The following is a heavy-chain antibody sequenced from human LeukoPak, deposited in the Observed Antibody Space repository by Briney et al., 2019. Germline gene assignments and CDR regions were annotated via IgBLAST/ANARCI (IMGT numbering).Heavy chain of an antibody. J-gene: IGHJ4*02. D-gene: IGHD1/OR15-1a*01. CDR3: ARDSNWNNGGFDY. CDR1: GFTFSRYE. Sequence: GGSLRLSCAASGFTFSRYEMNWVRQAPGTGMEWLSYISSSGSTIYYADSVKGRFTISRDNVKNTLHLQMSSLRAEDTAVYYCARDSNWNNGGFDYWGQGTLVTVSA. CDR2: ISSSGSTI. V-gene: IGHV3-48*03.